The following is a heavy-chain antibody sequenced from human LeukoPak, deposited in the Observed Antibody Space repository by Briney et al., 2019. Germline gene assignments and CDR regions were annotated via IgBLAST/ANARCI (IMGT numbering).Heavy chain of an antibody. CDR1: GFTFSSYA. CDR3: AKDENGSGSYSDWFDP. J-gene: IGHJ5*02. Sequence: GGSLRLSCAASGFTFSSYAMSWVRQAPGKGLEWVSAISGSGGSTYYADSVKGRFTISRDNSKNTLYLQMNSLRAEDTAVYYRAKDENGSGSYSDWFDPWGQGTLVTVSS. CDR2: ISGSGGST. V-gene: IGHV3-23*01. D-gene: IGHD3-10*01.